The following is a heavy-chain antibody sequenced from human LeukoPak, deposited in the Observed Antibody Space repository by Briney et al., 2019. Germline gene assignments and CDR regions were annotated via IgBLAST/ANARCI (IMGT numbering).Heavy chain of an antibody. Sequence: SETLSLTCTVSGGSISSSTYYWGWIRQPPGKGLEWIGSIYYSGSTYYNPSLKSRVTISVDTSKNQFALKLSSVTAADTAVYYCARDRSSYFDYWGQGTLVTVSS. CDR2: IYYSGST. CDR1: GGSISSSTYY. CDR3: ARDRSSYFDY. J-gene: IGHJ4*02. V-gene: IGHV4-39*01. D-gene: IGHD1-14*01.